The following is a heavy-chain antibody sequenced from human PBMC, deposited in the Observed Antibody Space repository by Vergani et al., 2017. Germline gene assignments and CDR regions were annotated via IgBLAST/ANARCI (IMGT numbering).Heavy chain of an antibody. CDR2: INPNSGGT. D-gene: IGHD2-2*01. V-gene: IGHV1-2*02. Sequence: QVQLVQSGTEVKKPGASVKVSCKASGYSFSDYSIHWVRQTTRQGLEWMGWINPNSGGTNYAQKFQGRVTMTRDTSISTAYMELSNLRSDDTAVYYCARVGTSSNRDYFDYWGQGTLVTVSS. CDR3: ARVGTSSNRDYFDY. CDR1: GYSFSDYS. J-gene: IGHJ4*02.